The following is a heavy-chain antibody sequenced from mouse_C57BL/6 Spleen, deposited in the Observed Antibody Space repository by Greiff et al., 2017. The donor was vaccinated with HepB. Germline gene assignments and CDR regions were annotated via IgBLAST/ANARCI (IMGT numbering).Heavy chain of an antibody. D-gene: IGHD1-1*01. V-gene: IGHV15-2*01. CDR3: ARNYGSSGYWYFDV. J-gene: IGHJ1*03. CDR1: DSEVFPIAY. Sequence: VQLQQSGSELRSPGSSVKLSCKDFDSEVFPIAYMSWVRQKPGHGFEWIGGILPSIGSTIYGEKFEDKATLDADTLSNTAYLELNSLTSEDSAIYYCARNYGSSGYWYFDVWGTGTTVTVSS. CDR2: ILPSIGST.